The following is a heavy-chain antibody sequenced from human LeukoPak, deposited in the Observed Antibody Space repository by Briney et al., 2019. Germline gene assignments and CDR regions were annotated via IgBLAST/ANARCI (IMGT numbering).Heavy chain of an antibody. D-gene: IGHD3-10*01. Sequence: PSETLSLTCTVSGDSITTSSQYWGWIRQPPGKGLEWIGTIHYSGSTYYNPSLKSRVTIPVGTSKNQFSLMLSSVTAGDTAVYYCARYHYGSGYFDYWGQGTLVTVSS. V-gene: IGHV4-39*07. CDR2: IHYSGST. CDR3: ARYHYGSGYFDY. J-gene: IGHJ4*02. CDR1: GDSITTSSQY.